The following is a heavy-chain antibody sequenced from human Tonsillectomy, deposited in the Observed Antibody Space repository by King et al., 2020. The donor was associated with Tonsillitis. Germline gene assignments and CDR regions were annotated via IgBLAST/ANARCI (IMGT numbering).Heavy chain of an antibody. J-gene: IGHJ4*02. Sequence: VQLVESGGGLVQPGRSLRLSCAASGFTFDDYAMHWVRQAPGKDLEWVSGISWNSGNIGYADSVKGRFTISRDNAKNSLYLQMNSLRAEDTALYYCAKSNYGDPLGADYWGQGTLVTVSS. CDR1: GFTFDDYA. D-gene: IGHD4-17*01. V-gene: IGHV3-9*01. CDR2: ISWNSGNI. CDR3: AKSNYGDPLGADY.